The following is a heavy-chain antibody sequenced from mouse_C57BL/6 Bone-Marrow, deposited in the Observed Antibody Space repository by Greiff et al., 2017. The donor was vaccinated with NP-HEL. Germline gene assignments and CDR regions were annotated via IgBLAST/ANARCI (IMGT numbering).Heavy chain of an antibody. CDR2: IRLKSDNYAT. Sequence: EVQRVESGGGLVQPGGSMKLSCVASGFTFSNYWMNWVRQSPEKGLEWVAQIRLKSDNYATHYAESVKGRFTISRDDSKSSVYLQMNNLRAEDTGIYYCTRSDGYSAWFAYWGQGTLVTVSA. V-gene: IGHV6-3*01. D-gene: IGHD2-3*01. CDR1: GFTFSNYW. CDR3: TRSDGYSAWFAY. J-gene: IGHJ3*01.